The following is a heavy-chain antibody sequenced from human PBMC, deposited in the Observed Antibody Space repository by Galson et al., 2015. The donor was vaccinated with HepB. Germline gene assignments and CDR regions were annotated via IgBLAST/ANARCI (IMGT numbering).Heavy chain of an antibody. Sequence: SLRLSCAASGFTFGDYAMSWFRQAPGKGLEWVGFIRSKAYGGTTEYAASVKGRFTISRDDSKSIAYLQMNSLKTEDTAVYYCTRVSSRLVVVAATHYWGRGTLVTVSS. J-gene: IGHJ4*02. D-gene: IGHD2-15*01. CDR1: GFTFGDYA. V-gene: IGHV3-49*03. CDR2: IRSKAYGGTT. CDR3: TRVSSRLVVVAATHY.